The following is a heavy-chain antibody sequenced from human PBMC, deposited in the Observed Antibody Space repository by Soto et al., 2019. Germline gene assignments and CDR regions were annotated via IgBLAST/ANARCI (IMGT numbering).Heavy chain of an antibody. CDR1: GYSFTSYW. CDR3: AVLQPPYGSSWYYYYGMDV. J-gene: IGHJ6*02. V-gene: IGHV5-10-1*01. D-gene: IGHD6-13*01. Sequence: GESLKISCKGSGYSFTSYWISWVRQMPGKGLEWMGRIDPSDSYTNYSPSFQGHVTISADKSISTAYLQWSSLKASDTAMYYCAVLQPPYGSSWYYYYGMDVWGQGTTVTVS. CDR2: IDPSDSYT.